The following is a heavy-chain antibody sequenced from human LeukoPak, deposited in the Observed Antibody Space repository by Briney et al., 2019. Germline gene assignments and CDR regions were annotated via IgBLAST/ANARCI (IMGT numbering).Heavy chain of an antibody. CDR2: IYYSGST. V-gene: IGHV4-39*01. CDR1: GGSISSSSYY. CDR3: ARHPRRAVAGRSQTTGGGYFDY. J-gene: IGHJ4*02. D-gene: IGHD6-19*01. Sequence: PSETLSLTCTVSGGSISSSSYYWGWFRQPPGKGLEWIGSIYYSGSTYYNPSLKSRVTISVDTSKNQFSLKLSSVTAADTAVYYCARHPRRAVAGRSQTTGGGYFDYWGQGTLVTVSS.